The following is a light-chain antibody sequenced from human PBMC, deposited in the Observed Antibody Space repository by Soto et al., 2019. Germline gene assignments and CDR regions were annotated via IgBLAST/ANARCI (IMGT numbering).Light chain of an antibody. CDR1: SSDVGGYNY. CDR2: EVT. V-gene: IGLV2-14*01. Sequence: QSALTQPASVSGSPGQSITISCTGTSSDVGGYNYVSWYQQHPGKAPKLLIYEVTYRPSGVSTRFSASKSGSTASLTISGIQAEDEADYYCSSYSTTSSPHVLFGGGTKLPS. CDR3: SSYSTTSSPHVL. J-gene: IGLJ2*01.